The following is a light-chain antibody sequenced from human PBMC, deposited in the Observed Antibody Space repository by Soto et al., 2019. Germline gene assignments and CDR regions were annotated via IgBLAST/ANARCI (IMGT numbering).Light chain of an antibody. CDR2: LEGSGSY. J-gene: IGLJ2*01. CDR3: ETWDSNTRV. Sequence: VLTQSSSASASLGSSVKLTCTLSSGHSSYIIAWHQQQPGKAPRYLMKLEGSGSYNKGSGVPDRFSGSSSGADRYLTISNLHFEDEANYYCETWDSNTRVFGGGTKLTVL. V-gene: IGLV4-60*02. CDR1: SGHSSYI.